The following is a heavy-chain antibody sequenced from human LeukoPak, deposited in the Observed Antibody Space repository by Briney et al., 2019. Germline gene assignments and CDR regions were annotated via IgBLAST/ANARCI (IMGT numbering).Heavy chain of an antibody. J-gene: IGHJ4*02. CDR2: ILGSGGST. Sequence: GASLRLSCAASGFTFSDYAMSWVRQAPGKGLEWVSAILGSGGSTYYADSVKGRFTVSRDNSKSTLYLQMNSLRAEDTALYYCAKWGDYDVLTGYYVPDYWGQGTLVTVSS. V-gene: IGHV3-23*01. CDR3: AKWGDYDVLTGYYVPDY. CDR1: GFTFSDYA. D-gene: IGHD3-9*01.